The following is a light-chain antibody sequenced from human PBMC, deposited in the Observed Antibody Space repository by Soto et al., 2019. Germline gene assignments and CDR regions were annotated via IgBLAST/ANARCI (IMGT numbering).Light chain of an antibody. CDR1: QSVSTN. CDR3: HQYNFWPT. Sequence: ILITQPPSTLSVSPGERATLSCRASQSVSTNLAWYQQKPGQSPRLLIYGTSTRATGVPARFSGGGSGTEFPLPINRLQSEDFAVYFCHQYNFWPTFGQGTKVDIK. V-gene: IGKV3-15*01. J-gene: IGKJ1*01. CDR2: GTS.